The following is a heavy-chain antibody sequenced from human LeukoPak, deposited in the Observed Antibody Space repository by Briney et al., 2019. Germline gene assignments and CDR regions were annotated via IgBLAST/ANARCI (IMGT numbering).Heavy chain of an antibody. J-gene: IGHJ4*02. CDR1: GFSISDYY. V-gene: IGHV3-11*01. D-gene: IGHD3-16*01. Sequence: PGGSLRLSCDASGFSISDYYMSWIRQSPGKGLEWISYITSGAGSTKYADSVKGRFTISRDKAKNSVALQLNSLRAEDTAVYYCTRGRRGTYYAFESWGQGTLVTVSS. CDR3: TRGRRGTYYAFES. CDR2: ITSGAGST.